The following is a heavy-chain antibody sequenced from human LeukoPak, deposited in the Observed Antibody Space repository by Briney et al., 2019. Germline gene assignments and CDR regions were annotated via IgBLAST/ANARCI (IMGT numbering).Heavy chain of an antibody. D-gene: IGHD3-22*01. Sequence: PGGSLRLSCAASGFTFSSYWMSWVRQAPGKGLEWVANIKQDESEKYYVDSVKGRFTISRDNAKNSLYLQMNSLRAEDTAVYYCARDTYDSSGYYRNWGQGTLVTVSS. CDR1: GFTFSSYW. J-gene: IGHJ4*02. CDR3: ARDTYDSSGYYRN. CDR2: IKQDESEK. V-gene: IGHV3-7*01.